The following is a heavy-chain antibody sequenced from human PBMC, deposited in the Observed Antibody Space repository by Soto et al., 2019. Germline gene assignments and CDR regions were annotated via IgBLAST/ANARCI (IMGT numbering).Heavy chain of an antibody. CDR2: IYYSGST. CDR3: ARLDSPYYYGMDV. V-gene: IGHV4-39*01. J-gene: IGHJ6*02. CDR1: GGSISSSSYY. Sequence: PSETLSLTCTVSGGSISSSSYYWGGIRQPPGKGLEWIGSIYYSGSTYYNPSLKSRVTISVDTSKNQFSLKLSSVTAADTAVYYCARLDSPYYYGMDVWGQGTTVTVSS.